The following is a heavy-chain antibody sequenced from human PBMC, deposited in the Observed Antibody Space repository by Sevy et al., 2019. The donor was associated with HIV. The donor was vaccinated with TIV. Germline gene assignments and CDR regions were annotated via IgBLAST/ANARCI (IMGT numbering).Heavy chain of an antibody. V-gene: IGHV1-8*01. Sequence: ASVKVSCKASGYTFTSFDMNWVRQATGQGLEWMGWMSPNSGNTGYAQKFQGRVTMTRNTSISTAYMELSSLRSEDTAVYYCARGRLTGIGFDYWGQGTLVTVSS. J-gene: IGHJ4*02. CDR3: ARGRLTGIGFDY. CDR2: MSPNSGNT. CDR1: GYTFTSFD. D-gene: IGHD7-27*01.